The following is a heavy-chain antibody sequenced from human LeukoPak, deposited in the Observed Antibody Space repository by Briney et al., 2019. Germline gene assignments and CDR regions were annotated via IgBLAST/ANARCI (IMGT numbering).Heavy chain of an antibody. J-gene: IGHJ4*02. CDR1: GFTFSSYG. D-gene: IGHD6-19*01. Sequence: PGRSLRLSCAASGFTFSSYGMHWVRQAPGKGLEWVAFIRYDGSNKYYADSVKGRFTISRDNSKNTLYLQMNSLRAEDTAVYYCAKDSSGWYMVYWGQGTLVTVSS. CDR2: IRYDGSNK. CDR3: AKDSSGWYMVY. V-gene: IGHV3-30*02.